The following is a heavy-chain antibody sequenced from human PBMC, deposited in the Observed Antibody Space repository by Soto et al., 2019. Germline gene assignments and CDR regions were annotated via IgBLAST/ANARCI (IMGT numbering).Heavy chain of an antibody. CDR1: GFTFSSYG. D-gene: IGHD6-19*01. CDR2: ISYDGSNK. J-gene: IGHJ4*02. V-gene: IGHV3-30*18. Sequence: ESVGGVVQPGRSLRLSCAASGFTFSSYGMHWVRQAPGKGLEWVAVISYDGSNKYYADSVKGRFTISRDNSKNTLYLQMNSLRAEDTAVYYCAKDHRYSSGWDYWGQGTLVTVSS. CDR3: AKDHRYSSGWDY.